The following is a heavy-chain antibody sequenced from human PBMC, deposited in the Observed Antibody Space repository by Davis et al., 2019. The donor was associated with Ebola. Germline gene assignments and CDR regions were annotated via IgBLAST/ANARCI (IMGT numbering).Heavy chain of an antibody. D-gene: IGHD3-22*01. J-gene: IGHJ3*02. CDR2: INPITGGT. CDR3: AREGGRYYDSSGYVFDI. Sequence: SVPVSFTASEYRFTSYYMHWVRQAPGQGLEWMGIINPITGGTSYAQNFQVRVNMTRDTSTSTVYMELSSLRSEDTAVYYCAREGGRYYDSSGYVFDIWGQGTMVKVSS. V-gene: IGHV1-46*01. CDR1: EYRFTSYY.